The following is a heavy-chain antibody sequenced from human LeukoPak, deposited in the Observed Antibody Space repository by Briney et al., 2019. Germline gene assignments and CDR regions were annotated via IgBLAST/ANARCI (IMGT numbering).Heavy chain of an antibody. J-gene: IGHJ4*02. Sequence: SETRSLTCTVSGGSISSYYWSWIRQPPGKGLEWIGYIYYSGSTNYNPSLKSRVTISVDTSKNQFSLKLSSVTAADTAVYYCARGIEWMGATTFDYWGQGTLVTVSS. V-gene: IGHV4-59*01. CDR2: IYYSGST. D-gene: IGHD1-26*01. CDR3: ARGIEWMGATTFDY. CDR1: GGSISSYY.